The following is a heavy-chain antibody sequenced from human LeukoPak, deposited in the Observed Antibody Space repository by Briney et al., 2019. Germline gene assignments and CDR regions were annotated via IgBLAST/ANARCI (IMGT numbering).Heavy chain of an antibody. V-gene: IGHV1-18*04. Sequence: ASVNVSCKASGYTFTTYGISWVRQAPGQGLEXXXXVSAYNGNTNYAQRFQGRVTMTTDTSTGTAYMILRSLGSDDTAIYYCARDRGSTERPFDYWGQGTLVTVSS. CDR2: VSAYNGNT. J-gene: IGHJ4*02. CDR1: GYTFTTYG. CDR3: ARDRGSTERPFDY. D-gene: IGHD1-26*01.